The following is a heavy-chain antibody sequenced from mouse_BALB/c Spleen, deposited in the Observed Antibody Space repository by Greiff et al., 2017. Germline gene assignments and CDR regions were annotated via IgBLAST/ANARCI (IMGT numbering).Heavy chain of an antibody. Sequence: EVQLVESGGGLVKPGGSLKLSCAASGFTFSDYYMSWVRQTPEKRLEWVATISDGGSYSYSPDSVRGRFTITRDNAKNNLYLQMSSLKSEDTAMYYCARGGAKRGRDMDYWGQGTSVTVSS. CDR3: ARGGAKRGRDMDY. J-gene: IGHJ4*01. D-gene: IGHD4-1*01. V-gene: IGHV5-4*02. CDR1: GFTFSDYY. CDR2: ISDGGSYS.